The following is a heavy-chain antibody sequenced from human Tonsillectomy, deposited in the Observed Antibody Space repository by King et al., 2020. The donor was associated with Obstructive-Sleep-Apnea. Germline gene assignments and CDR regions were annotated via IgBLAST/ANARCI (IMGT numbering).Heavy chain of an antibody. CDR2: IYYTGST. V-gene: IGHV4-39*07. CDR1: GGSISSSSYY. Sequence: QLQESGPGLVKPSETLSLTCTVSGGSISSSSYYWGWIRQPPGKGLEWIGIIYYTGSTYYNPSLKSRVTISVDTSKNPFSLKLSSVTAADTAVYYCAREVAGTIDYWGQGTLVTVSS. D-gene: IGHD6-19*01. CDR3: AREVAGTIDY. J-gene: IGHJ4*02.